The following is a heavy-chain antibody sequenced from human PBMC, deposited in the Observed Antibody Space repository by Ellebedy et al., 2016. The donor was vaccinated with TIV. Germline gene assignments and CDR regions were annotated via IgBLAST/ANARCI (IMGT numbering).Heavy chain of an antibody. CDR2: IVGSGA. D-gene: IGHD5-18*01. Sequence: ESLKISCAASGFSFSPYAMAWVRQAPGKGLEWVSGIVGSGAQKYADSVKGRFTISRDNSKRTVDLQMKSLRAEDTAVYFCAKDRTPGDGYWVFDNWGQGTLVSVSS. J-gene: IGHJ4*02. V-gene: IGHV3-23*01. CDR1: GFSFSPYA. CDR3: AKDRTPGDGYWVFDN.